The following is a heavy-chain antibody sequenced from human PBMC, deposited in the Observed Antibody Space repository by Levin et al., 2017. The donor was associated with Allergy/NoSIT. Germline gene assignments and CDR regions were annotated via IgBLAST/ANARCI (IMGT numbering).Heavy chain of an antibody. J-gene: IGHJ4*02. CDR2: ISYDGSDK. D-gene: IGHD1-14*01. CDR3: AKEGPGRDFDY. V-gene: IGHV3-30*18. Sequence: AGGSLRLSCAASGFTFSSYAMHWVRQAPGKGLEWVAFISYDGSDKYYADSVKGRFTISRDDSKNTLYLQVNSLRAEDTAAYYCAKEGPGRDFDYWGQGTLVAVSS. CDR1: GFTFSSYA.